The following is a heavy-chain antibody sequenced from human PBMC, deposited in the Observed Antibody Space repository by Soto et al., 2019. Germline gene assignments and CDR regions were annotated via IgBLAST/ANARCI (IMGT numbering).Heavy chain of an antibody. D-gene: IGHD1-1*01. CDR3: AHYTTDTYFDV. CDR2: LYWDDTR. Sequence: SGPTLVNPTQTLTLTCRFSGFSLYTRGVGVGWIRQPPGKALEWLALLYWDDTRRYNPSLKNSLTVAKDTSENQVVLTMTNMDPVDTGTYFCAHYTTDTYFDVWGKGTTVTVSS. V-gene: IGHV2-5*02. CDR1: GFSLYTRGVG. J-gene: IGHJ6*04.